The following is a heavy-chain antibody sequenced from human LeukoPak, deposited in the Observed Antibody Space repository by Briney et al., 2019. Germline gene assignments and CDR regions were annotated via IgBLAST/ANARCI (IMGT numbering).Heavy chain of an antibody. V-gene: IGHV3-30*04. D-gene: IGHD3-22*01. CDR1: GFTFSSYA. CDR2: ISYDGSNK. CDR3: ARSRHSYDSSGFPHY. Sequence: GWSLRLSCAAPGFTFSSYAMHWLRQARGKGLDGVAVISYDGSNKHYADSVKGRFTISRDNSKNTLYLQMNSLRAEDTALYYCARSRHSYDSSGFPHYWGKGPLVTVSS. J-gene: IGHJ4*02.